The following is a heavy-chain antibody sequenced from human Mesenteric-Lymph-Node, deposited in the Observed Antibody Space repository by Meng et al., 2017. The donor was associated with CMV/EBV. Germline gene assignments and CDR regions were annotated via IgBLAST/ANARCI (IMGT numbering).Heavy chain of an antibody. J-gene: IGHJ4*02. CDR2: ISISGSTI. CDR1: GFTLSSYE. Sequence: GESLKISCAASGFTLSSYEMNWIRQAPGKGLEWVSYISISGSTIYYADSVKGRFTVSRDNSKNSLYLQMNSLRAEDTAVYYCAPGGGLTIVDYWGQGTLVTVSS. V-gene: IGHV3-48*03. D-gene: IGHD4/OR15-4a*01. CDR3: APGGGLTIVDY.